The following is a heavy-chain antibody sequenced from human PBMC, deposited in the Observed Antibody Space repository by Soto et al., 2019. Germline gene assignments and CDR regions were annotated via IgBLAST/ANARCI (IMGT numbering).Heavy chain of an antibody. Sequence: QLQLQESGSGLVKPPQTLSLTCAVSGGSISSGGYSWSWIRQPPGKGLEGIGYIYHSGSIYYNPSLTSRVTIAVDRAKNQSSLKLSSVTAADTAVYFCAGVPDYWGPGTLVTVSS. J-gene: IGHJ4*02. CDR2: IYHSGSI. CDR3: AGVPDY. V-gene: IGHV4-30-2*01. CDR1: GGSISSGGYS.